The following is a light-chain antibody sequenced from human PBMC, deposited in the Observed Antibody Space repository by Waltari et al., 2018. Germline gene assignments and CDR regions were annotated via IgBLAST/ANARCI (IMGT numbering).Light chain of an antibody. V-gene: IGKV1-6*02. J-gene: IGKJ1*01. Sequence: IQMTQSPSSLSASVGDRVTITCRASQGITNDLAWYQQKPGKTPKLLIYEASSLQGWIPSRFSGSGSGTDFTLTISSLQSEDFAVYYCQHYYNTPPTFGQGTKVEIK. CDR3: QHYYNTPPT. CDR2: EAS. CDR1: QGITND.